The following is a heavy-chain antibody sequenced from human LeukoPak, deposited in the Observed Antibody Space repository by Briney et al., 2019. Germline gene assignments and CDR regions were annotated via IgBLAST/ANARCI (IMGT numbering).Heavy chain of an antibody. D-gene: IGHD3-10*01. CDR1: GFTFTDAW. Sequence: PGGSLRLSCAASGFTFTDAWMSWVRQAPGKGLEWVGRIKRKTDGGISDYAAPVKGRFTISRDDSKNTLFLQMNSLKIDDTAVYHYTTNRPGGWFGELAVWGQGTTVTVSS. V-gene: IGHV3-15*01. CDR3: TTNRPGGWFGELAV. CDR2: IKRKTDGGIS. J-gene: IGHJ6*01.